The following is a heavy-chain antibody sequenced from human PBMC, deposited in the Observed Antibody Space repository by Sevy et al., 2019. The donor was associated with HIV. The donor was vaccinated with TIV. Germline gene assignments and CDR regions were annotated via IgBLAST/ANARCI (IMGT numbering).Heavy chain of an antibody. J-gene: IGHJ4*02. D-gene: IGHD5-18*01. Sequence: SETLSLTCTVSGSSISSGSYYWGWIRQPPGKGLEWIGTMYYDGSAYYNPSLQSRVSMSVDTSKNQFSLNLSSVTAADTAVYFCARGEDSAMIDYWGQGILVTVSS. CDR2: MYYDGSA. CDR3: ARGEDSAMIDY. V-gene: IGHV4-39*01. CDR1: GSSISSGSYY.